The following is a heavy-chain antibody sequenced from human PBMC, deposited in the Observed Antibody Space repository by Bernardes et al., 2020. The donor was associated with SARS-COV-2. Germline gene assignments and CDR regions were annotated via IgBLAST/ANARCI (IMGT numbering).Heavy chain of an antibody. V-gene: IGHV4-39*01. CDR1: GGSIGGSTYY. CDR3: QGLQVSVDY. Sequence: SETLSLTCTVSGGSIGGSTYYWGWFRQPPGKGLQWIGYVFNNGNTYYNPSLNSRVTITVDTSKNQFSLKLSSVTAADTAIYFCQGLQVSVDYWGQGTLVAVSS. CDR2: VFNNGNT. J-gene: IGHJ4*02.